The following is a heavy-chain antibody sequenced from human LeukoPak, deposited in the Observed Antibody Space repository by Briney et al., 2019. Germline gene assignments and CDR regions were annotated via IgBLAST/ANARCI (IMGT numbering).Heavy chain of an antibody. CDR2: ISYDGSNK. Sequence: GGSLRLSCAASGLTFSNYVMHWVRQAPGKGLEWVAVISYDGSNKYYADSVKGRFTISRDNSKNTLYLQMNSLRAEDTSVYYCARDLDYYGSGSPWFDPWGQGTLVTVSS. V-gene: IGHV3-30-3*01. D-gene: IGHD3-10*01. CDR3: ARDLDYYGSGSPWFDP. J-gene: IGHJ5*02. CDR1: GLTFSNYV.